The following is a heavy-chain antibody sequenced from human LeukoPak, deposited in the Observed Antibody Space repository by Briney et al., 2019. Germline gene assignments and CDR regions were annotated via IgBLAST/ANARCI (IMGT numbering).Heavy chain of an antibody. Sequence: SETLSLTCTVSGGSVSNADYYWSWIRHPPGKTLEWIGYMYHTGSNNYKYSLKSRVTISLDTSKNQFSLKLSSVTAADTAVYYCARAAYSGSYHSDYWGQGTLVTVSS. CDR2: MYHTGSN. D-gene: IGHD1-26*01. CDR3: ARAAYSGSYHSDY. V-gene: IGHV4-61*08. J-gene: IGHJ4*02. CDR1: GGSVSNADYY.